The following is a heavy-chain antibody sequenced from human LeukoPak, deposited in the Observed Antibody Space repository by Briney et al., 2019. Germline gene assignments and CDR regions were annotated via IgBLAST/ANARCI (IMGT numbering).Heavy chain of an antibody. Sequence: SETLSLTCTVYARSISSSSNYWGWIRQPPGKGLEWIGSIYYSGSTYYNPSLKSRVTISVDTSKNQFPLKLSSVTAAHTAVYYCARSTVTTYFNYWGQGTLVTVSS. V-gene: IGHV4-39*01. D-gene: IGHD4-17*01. CDR3: ARSTVTTYFNY. CDR1: ARSISSSSNY. J-gene: IGHJ4*02. CDR2: IYYSGST.